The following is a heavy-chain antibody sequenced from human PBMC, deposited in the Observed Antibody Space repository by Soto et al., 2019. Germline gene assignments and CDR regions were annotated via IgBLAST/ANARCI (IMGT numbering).Heavy chain of an antibody. CDR2: ITATGGNT. J-gene: IGHJ3*02. D-gene: IGHD1-7*01. V-gene: IGHV3-23*01. Sequence: PGGSLRLSSAASGFTFSTYSMTWIRQAPGKGLEWVAHITATGGNTYYADSVRGRFTISRDTSGNTLYLQMNSLRAEDTALYYCAKCMQAYWNYDAHHIWGQGTMVTVSS. CDR3: AKCMQAYWNYDAHHI. CDR1: GFTFSTYS.